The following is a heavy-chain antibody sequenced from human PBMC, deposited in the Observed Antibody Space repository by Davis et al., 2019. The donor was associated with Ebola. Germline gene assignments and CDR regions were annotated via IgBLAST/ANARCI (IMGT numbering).Heavy chain of an antibody. CDR3: ARTSIVGTTTTASDI. CDR1: GYTFTSYD. Sequence: ASVKVSCKASGYTFTSYDISWVRQAPGQGPEWMGWITPYNGNTNYAQKLQGRVTMTTDTSTGTAYLDLRSLRSDDTAVYFCARTSIVGTTTTASDIWGQGTLVTVSS. D-gene: IGHD1-26*01. V-gene: IGHV1-18*04. CDR2: ITPYNGNT. J-gene: IGHJ3*02.